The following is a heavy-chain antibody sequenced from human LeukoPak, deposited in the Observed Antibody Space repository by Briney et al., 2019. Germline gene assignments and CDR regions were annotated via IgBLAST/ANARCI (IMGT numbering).Heavy chain of an antibody. D-gene: IGHD3-9*01. Sequence: GESLKISCKGSGYSFTSSWINWVRQMPGKGLEWMGRIDPSDSYTNYSPSFQGHVTISADKSISTAYLQWSSLKASDTAMYYCAREYCDILTGYYLDYWGQGTLVTVSS. J-gene: IGHJ4*02. CDR3: AREYCDILTGYYLDY. CDR2: IDPSDSYT. V-gene: IGHV5-10-1*01. CDR1: GYSFTSSW.